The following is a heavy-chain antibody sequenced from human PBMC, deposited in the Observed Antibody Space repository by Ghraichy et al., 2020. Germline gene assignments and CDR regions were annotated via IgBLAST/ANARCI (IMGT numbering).Heavy chain of an antibody. Sequence: GGSLRLSCAASGFTFSSYSMNWVRQAPGKGLEWVSSISSSSSYIYYTDSLKGRFTISRDNAKNSLYLQMNSLRAEDTAVYYCARGPMGGYCSSTSCFYITERYYFDYWGQGTLVTVSS. CDR2: ISSSSSYI. J-gene: IGHJ4*02. V-gene: IGHV3-21*01. D-gene: IGHD2-2*01. CDR3: ARGPMGGYCSSTSCFYITERYYFDY. CDR1: GFTFSSYS.